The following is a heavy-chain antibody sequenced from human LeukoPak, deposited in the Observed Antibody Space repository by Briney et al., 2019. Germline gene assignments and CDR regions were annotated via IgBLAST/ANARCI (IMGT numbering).Heavy chain of an antibody. CDR2: IYYSGST. Sequence: PAETLSLTCTVSGGSISGDSYYWGWIRQPPGKGLEWIGSIYYSGSTYYNPSLKSRVTISVDTSRNQISLKLRSVTAADTAMYYCARLWSGYRPPDYWGQGTLVTVS. D-gene: IGHD3-3*01. CDR3: ARLWSGYRPPDY. CDR1: GGSISGDSYY. J-gene: IGHJ4*02. V-gene: IGHV4-39*01.